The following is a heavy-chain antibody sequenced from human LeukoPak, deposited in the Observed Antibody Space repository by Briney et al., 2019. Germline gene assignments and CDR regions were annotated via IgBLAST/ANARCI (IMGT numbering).Heavy chain of an antibody. D-gene: IGHD6-13*01. V-gene: IGHV1-2*06. CDR1: GYTFTGYY. CDR3: AREGGSSWSPYFDY. CDR2: INPNSGGT. Sequence: GASVKVSCKASGYTFTGYYMHWVRQAPGQGLEWMGRINPNSGGTNYAQKFQGRITMTRDTSISTAYMELSRLRSDDTAVYYCAREGGSSWSPYFDYWGQGTLVTVSS. J-gene: IGHJ4*02.